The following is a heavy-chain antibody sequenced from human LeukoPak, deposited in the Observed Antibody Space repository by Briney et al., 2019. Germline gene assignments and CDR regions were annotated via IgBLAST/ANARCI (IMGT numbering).Heavy chain of an antibody. V-gene: IGHV3-23*01. J-gene: IGHJ4*02. CDR2: ISGSGGST. D-gene: IGHD3-22*01. CDR1: GFTFSSYA. CDR3: AKDQKVYDSSGYYTYFDY. Sequence: GGSLRLSCAASGFTFSSYAMSWVRQAPGKGLEWVSAISGSGGSTYYADSVKGRFTISRDNSKNTLYLQMNSLRAEDTAVYYCAKDQKVYDSSGYYTYFDYWGQGTPVTVSS.